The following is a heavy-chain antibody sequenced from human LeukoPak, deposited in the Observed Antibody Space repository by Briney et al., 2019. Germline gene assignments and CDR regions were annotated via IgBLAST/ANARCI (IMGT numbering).Heavy chain of an antibody. CDR3: ARGDPVVTTTTFDY. CDR1: GYTFTRYY. Sequence: ASVKVSCKASGYTFTRYYMYWVRQAPGQGLEWMGIINPSGGSTSYAQKIQGRVTMTRDMSTSTVYMELSSLRSEDTAVYYCARGDPVVTTTTFDYWGQGTLVTVSS. J-gene: IGHJ4*02. V-gene: IGHV1-46*01. CDR2: INPSGGST. D-gene: IGHD2-21*02.